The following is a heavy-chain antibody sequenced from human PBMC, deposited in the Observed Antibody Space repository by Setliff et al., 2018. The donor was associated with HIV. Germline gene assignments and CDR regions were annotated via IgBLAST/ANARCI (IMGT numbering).Heavy chain of an antibody. CDR3: ASANWNY. D-gene: IGHD1-20*01. Sequence: SETLSLTCTVSGGSISSNSYYWSWIRQPAGKGLEWIGHIYTNGRTNYNPPLKSRVTISVDPSKNQFSLKLSSVTATDTAMYYCASANWNYWGRGTLVTVS. CDR1: GGSISSNSYY. V-gene: IGHV4-61*09. J-gene: IGHJ4*02. CDR2: IYTNGRT.